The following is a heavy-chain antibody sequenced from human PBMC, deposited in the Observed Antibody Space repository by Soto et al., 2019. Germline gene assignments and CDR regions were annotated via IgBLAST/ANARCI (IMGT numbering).Heavy chain of an antibody. J-gene: IGHJ4*02. Sequence: QMPLVQSGPEVKKPGTSVKVSCKASGFTFTSSAMQWVRQARGQRLEWIGWIVVGSGNTNYAQKFQERVTITRDMSTSTAYMELSSLRSEDTAVYYCAAATYYDFWSGYPDFDYWGQGTLVTVSS. CDR1: GFTFTSSA. V-gene: IGHV1-58*02. CDR2: IVVGSGNT. D-gene: IGHD3-3*01. CDR3: AAATYYDFWSGYPDFDY.